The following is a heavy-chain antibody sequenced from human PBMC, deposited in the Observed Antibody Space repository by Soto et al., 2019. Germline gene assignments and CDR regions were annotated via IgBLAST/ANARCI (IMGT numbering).Heavy chain of an antibody. CDR3: AKNRVRVTTSWHLDY. CDR1: GFTFSGYA. D-gene: IGHD4-17*01. Sequence: EVQLLESGGDLVQPGRCLRLSCAASGFTFSGYAMSWVRQAPGKGLEWVSGVHGGGNSAYYADSVKGRFTISRDNSKNTLYLQMSSLRGEDTAVYYCAKNRVRVTTSWHLDYSGQGTLVTVSS. CDR2: VHGGGNSA. V-gene: IGHV3-23*01. J-gene: IGHJ4*02.